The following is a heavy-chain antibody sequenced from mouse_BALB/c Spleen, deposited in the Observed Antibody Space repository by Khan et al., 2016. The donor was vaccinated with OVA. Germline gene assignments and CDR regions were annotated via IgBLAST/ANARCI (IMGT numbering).Heavy chain of an antibody. D-gene: IGHD1-2*01. Sequence: EVELVESGGGLVQPGGSRKFSCAASGFTFSSFGMHWVRQAPEKGLEWVAYISSGSSTIYYADTVKGRFTISRDNTKNTLFLQMTSLRSEDTAMYYCARNYGYYFNYWGQGTTLTVSS. CDR2: ISSGSSTI. J-gene: IGHJ2*01. CDR1: GFTFSSFG. V-gene: IGHV5-17*02. CDR3: ARNYGYYFNY.